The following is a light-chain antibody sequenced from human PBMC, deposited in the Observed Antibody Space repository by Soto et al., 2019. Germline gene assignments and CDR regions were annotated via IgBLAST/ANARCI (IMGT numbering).Light chain of an antibody. CDR3: HQYDSWT. CDR1: QSVSSNY. V-gene: IGKV3-20*01. Sequence: EIVMTQSPATLSVSPGERATLSCRASQSVSSNYLAWYQQRPGQAPRPLIYDASSRATGVPDRFSGSGSGTDFTLTISRLEPEDFAVYYCHQYDSWTFGQGTKVDI. CDR2: DAS. J-gene: IGKJ1*01.